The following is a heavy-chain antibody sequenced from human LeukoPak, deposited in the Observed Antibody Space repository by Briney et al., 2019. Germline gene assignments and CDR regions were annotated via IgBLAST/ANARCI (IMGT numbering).Heavy chain of an antibody. V-gene: IGHV1-2*04. D-gene: IGHD3-16*02. CDR2: INPNSGGT. Sequence: ASVKVSCKASGYTFTGCYMHWVRQAPGQGLEWMGWINPNSGGTNYAQKFQGWVTMTRDTSISTVYMELGRLRSDDTAVYYCARERLGELSPNYYYYYGMDVWGKGTTVTVSS. CDR3: ARERLGELSPNYYYYYGMDV. CDR1: GYTFTGCY. J-gene: IGHJ6*04.